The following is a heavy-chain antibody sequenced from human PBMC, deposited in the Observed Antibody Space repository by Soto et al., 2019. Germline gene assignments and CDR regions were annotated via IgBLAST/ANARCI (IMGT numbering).Heavy chain of an antibody. V-gene: IGHV5-51*01. Sequence: GESLKISCKGSGYRFTSYWMGWVRQMPGKGLEWMGIIYPGDSDTRYSPSFQGQVTISADKSISTAYLQWSSLKASDTAMYYCARQAVAGTSDDAFDIWGQGTMVTVSS. CDR2: IYPGDSDT. D-gene: IGHD6-19*01. J-gene: IGHJ3*02. CDR1: GYRFTSYW. CDR3: ARQAVAGTSDDAFDI.